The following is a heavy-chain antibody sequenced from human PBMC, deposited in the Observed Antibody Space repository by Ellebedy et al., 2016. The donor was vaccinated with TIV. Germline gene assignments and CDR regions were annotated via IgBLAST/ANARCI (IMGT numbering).Heavy chain of an antibody. J-gene: IGHJ4*02. Sequence: ESLKISCVASGFTFNKNVMSWVRQAPGKGLEWVSVIRGRAASTYYADSVKGRFTISRDNFKNTLYLQMNSLRAVDTAVYYCARTFPDYGDYPTYYFDYWGQGTLVTVSS. CDR1: GFTFNKNV. V-gene: IGHV3-23*01. CDR2: IRGRAAST. D-gene: IGHD4-17*01. CDR3: ARTFPDYGDYPTYYFDY.